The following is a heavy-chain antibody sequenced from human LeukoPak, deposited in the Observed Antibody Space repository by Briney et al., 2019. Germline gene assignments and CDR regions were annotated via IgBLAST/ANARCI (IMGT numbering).Heavy chain of an antibody. J-gene: IGHJ6*02. CDR2: IYYSGST. CDR1: GGSISSYY. D-gene: IGHD5-12*01. CDR3: ARATNGMDG. V-gene: IGHV4-59*01. Sequence: KASETLSLTCTVSGGSISSYYWSWIRQPPGKGLEWIGYIYYSGSTNYNPSLKSRVTISVDTSKNQFSLKLSSVTAADTAVYYCARATNGMDGWGQGTTVTVSS.